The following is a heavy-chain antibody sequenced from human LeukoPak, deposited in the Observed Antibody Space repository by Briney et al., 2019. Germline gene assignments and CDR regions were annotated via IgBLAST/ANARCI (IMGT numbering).Heavy chain of an antibody. J-gene: IGHJ6*02. CDR1: GFTFSSYD. D-gene: IGHD4-17*01. V-gene: IGHV3-13*01. CDR3: ARDGYGDYVHYGMDV. CDR2: IGTAGDT. Sequence: PGGSLRLSCAASGFTFSSYDMHWVRQAPGKGLEWVSAIGTAGDTYYPGSVKGRFTISRENAKNSLYLQMNSLRAGDTAVYYCARDGYGDYVHYGMDVWGQGTTVTVSS.